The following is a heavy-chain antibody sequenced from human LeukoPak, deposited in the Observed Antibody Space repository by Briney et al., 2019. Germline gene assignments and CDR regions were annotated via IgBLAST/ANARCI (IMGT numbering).Heavy chain of an antibody. CDR3: ARGRSHYYGSGSYYHYFDY. D-gene: IGHD3-10*01. V-gene: IGHV4-34*01. CDR1: GGSFSGYY. J-gene: IGHJ4*02. Sequence: SETLSLTCAVYGGSFSGYYWSWIRQPPGKGLAWIGEINHSGSTNYNPSLKSRVTISVDTSKNQFSLKLSSVTAADTAVYYCARGRSHYYGSGSYYHYFDYWGQGTLVTVSS. CDR2: INHSGST.